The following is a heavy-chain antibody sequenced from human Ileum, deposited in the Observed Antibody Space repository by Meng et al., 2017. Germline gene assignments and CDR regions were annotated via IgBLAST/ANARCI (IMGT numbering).Heavy chain of an antibody. CDR2: IIPILNAS. V-gene: IGHV1-69*10. J-gene: IGHJ5*02. CDR1: GGAFSSSA. Sequence: QVQLVQSGAVVKYPGSSVTVSCKASGGAFSSSAIGWLRQAPGRGLEWMGGIIPILNASTYAQNFKGRVTLSADMATTTVYMELSSLTSDDTAVYFCARDCSGGGCFDPWGQGTLVTVSS. D-gene: IGHD2-15*01. CDR3: ARDCSGGGCFDP.